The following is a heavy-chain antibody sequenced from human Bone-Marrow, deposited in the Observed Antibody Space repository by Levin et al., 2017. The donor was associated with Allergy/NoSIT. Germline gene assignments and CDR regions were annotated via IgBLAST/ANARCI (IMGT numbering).Heavy chain of an antibody. CDR1: GFTFSSYG. CDR2: IWYDGSNK. Sequence: GGSLRLSCAASGFTFSSYGMHWVRQAPGKGLEWVAVIWYDGSNKYYADSVKGRFTISRDNAKNTLYLQMNSLRAEDTAVYYCARDSSIAADFDYWGQGTLVTVSS. J-gene: IGHJ4*02. CDR3: ARDSSIAADFDY. D-gene: IGHD6-25*01. V-gene: IGHV3-33*01.